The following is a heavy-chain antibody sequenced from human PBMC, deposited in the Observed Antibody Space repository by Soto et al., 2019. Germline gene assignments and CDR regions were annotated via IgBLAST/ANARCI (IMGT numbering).Heavy chain of an antibody. J-gene: IGHJ6*02. CDR2: ISYDGSHK. D-gene: IGHD3-16*01. CDR1: GFTLSSYA. CDR3: ARDLTKRGESYVRNMDV. V-gene: IGHV3-30-3*01. Sequence: QEQLVESGGGVVQPGGYLRLSCTASGFTLSSYALHWVRQAPGKGLEWGAVISYDGSHKYYADAVKCRFTISSDNSKNTLYLQMTSLRAEDTAVYYCARDLTKRGESYVRNMDVWGQGTTVTVSS.